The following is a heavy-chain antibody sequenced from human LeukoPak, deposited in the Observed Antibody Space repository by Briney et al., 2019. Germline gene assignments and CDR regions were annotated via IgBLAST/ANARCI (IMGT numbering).Heavy chain of an antibody. CDR1: GGSINSGGYY. D-gene: IGHD2-21*02. CDR3: ARWGSAYCGGDCYPNAFDI. CDR2: ISASGKT. J-gene: IGHJ3*02. Sequence: PSQTLSLTCTVSGGSINSGGYYWSWIRQSAGKGLEWIGRISASGKTNYNPSLEDRVTISVDTSKNQFSLKLSSVTAADTAVYYCARWGSAYCGGDCYPNAFDIWGQGTMVTVSS. V-gene: IGHV4-61*02.